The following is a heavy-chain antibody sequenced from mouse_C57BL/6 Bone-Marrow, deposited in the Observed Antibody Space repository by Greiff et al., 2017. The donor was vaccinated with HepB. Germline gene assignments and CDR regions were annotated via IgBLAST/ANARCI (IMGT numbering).Heavy chain of an antibody. J-gene: IGHJ3*01. CDR3: AREGYYGSSPFAY. V-gene: IGHV1-72*01. Sequence: QVQLKQPGAELVKPGASVKLSCKASGYTFTSYWMHWVKQRPGRGLEWIGRIDPNSGGTKYNEKFKSKATLTVDKPSSTAYMQLSSLTSEDSAVYDCAREGYYGSSPFAYWGQGTLVTVSA. D-gene: IGHD1-1*01. CDR2: IDPNSGGT. CDR1: GYTFTSYW.